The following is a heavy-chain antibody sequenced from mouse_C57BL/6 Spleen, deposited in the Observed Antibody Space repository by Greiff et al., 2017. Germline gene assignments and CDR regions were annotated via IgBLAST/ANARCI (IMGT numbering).Heavy chain of an antibody. D-gene: IGHD2-4*01. V-gene: IGHV1-26*01. CDR2: INPNNGGT. J-gene: IGHJ4*01. Sequence: EVQLQQSGPELVKPGASVKISCKASGYTFTDYYMNWVKQSHGKSLEWIGDINPNNGGTSYNQKFKGKATLTVDKSSSTAYMELRSLTSEDSAVXYCARGGLRSYAMDDWGKGTSVTVSS. CDR3: ARGGLRSYAMDD. CDR1: GYTFTDYY.